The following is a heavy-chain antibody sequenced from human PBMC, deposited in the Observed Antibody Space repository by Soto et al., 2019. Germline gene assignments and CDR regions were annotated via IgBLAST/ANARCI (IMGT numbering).Heavy chain of an antibody. J-gene: IGHJ4*02. CDR1: GYIFANDW. CDR3: ARRVAAHPYFDF. V-gene: IGHV5-51*01. CDR2: IFPGDSDT. Sequence: GESKKISCKGSGYIFANDWIAWVRQMPGKGLEWMGIIFPGDSDTRYSPSFQGQVTISADKSINTAYLQWSSLKASDTAVYYCARRVAAHPYFDFWGQGALVTVSS. D-gene: IGHD6-6*01.